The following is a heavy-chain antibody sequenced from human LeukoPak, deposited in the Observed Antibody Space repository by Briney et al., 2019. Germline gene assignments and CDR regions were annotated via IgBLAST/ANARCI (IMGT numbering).Heavy chain of an antibody. CDR1: GFIFSSYD. CDR2: IGTAGDT. CDR3: ARGRGSWFDP. V-gene: IGHV3-13*01. J-gene: IGHJ5*02. D-gene: IGHD1-26*01. Sequence: AGGSLRLSCAASGFIFSSYDMHWVRQATGKSLEWVSAIGTAGDTFYPGSVKGRFTISRENAKNSLYLQMNSLRAGDTAVYYCARGRGSWFDPWGQGTLVTVSS.